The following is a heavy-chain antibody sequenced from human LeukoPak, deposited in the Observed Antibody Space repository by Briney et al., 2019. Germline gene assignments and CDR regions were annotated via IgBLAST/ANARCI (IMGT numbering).Heavy chain of an antibody. V-gene: IGHV4-61*01. CDR2: IYYSGST. D-gene: IGHD5-12*01. J-gene: IGHJ4*02. Sequence: SETLSLTCTVSGGSVNSGSHYWCWIRQPPGKGLEWIGYIYYSGSTNYNPSLKSRVTMSLDTFKNQFSLNLNSVTAADTAVYYCARDPGYSGIDYWGQGTLVTVSS. CDR3: ARDPGYSGIDY. CDR1: GGSVNSGSHY.